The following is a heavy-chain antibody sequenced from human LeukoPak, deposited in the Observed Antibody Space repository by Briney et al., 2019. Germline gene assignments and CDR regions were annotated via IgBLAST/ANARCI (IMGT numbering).Heavy chain of an antibody. CDR2: MNPNSGNT. D-gene: IGHD3-3*01. CDR3: TVLEWGNNWFDP. CDR1: GGTFSSYA. Sequence: ASVKVSCKASGGTFSSYAISWVRQAPGQGLEWMGWMNPNSGNTGYAQKFQGRVTITRNTSISTAYMELSSLRSEDTAVYYCTVLEWGNNWFDPWGQGTLVTVSS. V-gene: IGHV1-8*03. J-gene: IGHJ5*02.